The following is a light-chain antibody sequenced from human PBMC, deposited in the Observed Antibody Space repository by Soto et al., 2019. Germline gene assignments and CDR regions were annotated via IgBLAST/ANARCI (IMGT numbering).Light chain of an antibody. CDR3: QSYDSSLSRGV. CDR1: SSNIGAGYD. J-gene: IGLJ1*01. V-gene: IGLV1-40*01. Sequence: QSVLTQPPSVSGAPGQRVTISCTGSSSNIGAGYDVHWYQQLPGTAPKLLIYGNSNRPSGVPDRFSGSKSGTSASLAITGLQAEEEADYYCQSYDSSLSRGVFGTGTKLTVL. CDR2: GNS.